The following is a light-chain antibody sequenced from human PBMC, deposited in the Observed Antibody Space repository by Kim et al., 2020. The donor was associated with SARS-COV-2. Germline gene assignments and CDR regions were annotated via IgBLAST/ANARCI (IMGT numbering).Light chain of an antibody. V-gene: IGKV1-39*01. J-gene: IGKJ1*01. Sequence: AAVGDRVTITCRASQSISNYLKWYQQKPGKAPKLLIYAASSLQSGVPSRFSGSGSGTDFTLTISSLQPEDFATYYCQQSYRTPRTFGQGTKVDIK. CDR2: AAS. CDR1: QSISNY. CDR3: QQSYRTPRT.